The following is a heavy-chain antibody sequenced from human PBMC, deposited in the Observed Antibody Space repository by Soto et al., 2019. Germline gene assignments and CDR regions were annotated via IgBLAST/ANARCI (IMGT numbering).Heavy chain of an antibody. CDR2: ISGSGGST. D-gene: IGHD3-22*01. Sequence: GGSLRLSCAASGFTFSSYAMSWVRQAPGKGLEWVSAISGSGGSTYYADSVKGRFTISRDNSKNTLYLQMNSLRAKDTAVYYCAKGLRSGYSHNWFDPWGQGTLVTVSS. CDR3: AKGLRSGYSHNWFDP. V-gene: IGHV3-23*01. CDR1: GFTFSSYA. J-gene: IGHJ5*02.